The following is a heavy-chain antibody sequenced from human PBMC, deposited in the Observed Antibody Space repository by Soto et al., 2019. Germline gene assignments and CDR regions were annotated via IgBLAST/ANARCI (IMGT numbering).Heavy chain of an antibody. V-gene: IGHV3-23*01. CDR1: GFTFSNYV. J-gene: IGHJ4*02. D-gene: IGHD3-10*01. Sequence: EVQLLESGGGLVQPGGSLRLSCAASGFTFSNYVLSWVRQAPGKGLEWVSAISGTGGSTYYADSVKGRYTISRDNSKNTRDVQINSLRGVDTAVYYCAKEGNMVRGTDYWGKGTLVTVSS. CDR2: ISGTGGST. CDR3: AKEGNMVRGTDY.